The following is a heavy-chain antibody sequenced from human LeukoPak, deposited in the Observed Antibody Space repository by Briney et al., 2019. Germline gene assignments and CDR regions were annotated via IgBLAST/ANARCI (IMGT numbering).Heavy chain of an antibody. CDR2: IYSGGST. J-gene: IGHJ4*02. CDR1: GFTVSSNY. CDR3: ARERNYYDSSGYSSGGE. V-gene: IGHV3-66*01. D-gene: IGHD3-22*01. Sequence: GGSLRLSCAASGFTVSSNYMSWVRQAPGKGLEWVSVIYSGGSTYYADSVKGRFTISRDNSKNTLYLQMNSLRAEDTAVYYCARERNYYDSSGYSSGGEWGQGTLVTVSS.